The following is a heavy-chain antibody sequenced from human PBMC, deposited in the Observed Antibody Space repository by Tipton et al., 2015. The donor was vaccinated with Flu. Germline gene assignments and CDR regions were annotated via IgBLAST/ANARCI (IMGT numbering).Heavy chain of an antibody. Sequence: QVQLVQSGAEVKKPGASVKVSCKASGYTFTSYDINWVRQATGQGLEWMGWMNPNSGNTGYAQKFQGRVTMTRNTSISTAYMELSSLRSEDTAVYYCARASGIVVVVAAGLSYNWFDPWGQGTLVTVSS. D-gene: IGHD2-15*01. CDR1: GYTFTSYD. J-gene: IGHJ5*02. V-gene: IGHV1-8*01. CDR2: MNPNSGNT. CDR3: ARASGIVVVVAAGLSYNWFDP.